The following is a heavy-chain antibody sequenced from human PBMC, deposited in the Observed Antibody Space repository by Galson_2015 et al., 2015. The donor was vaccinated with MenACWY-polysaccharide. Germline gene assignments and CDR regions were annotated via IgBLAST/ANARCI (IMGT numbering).Heavy chain of an antibody. V-gene: IGHV3-23*01. CDR1: GFTFSGSG. Sequence: SLRLSCAASGFTFSGSGMGWVRQAPGKGLQWVSSITGSGDRTFYADSVKGRFTISRDNSKNTLYLQINSLRAEDTAVYYCAKESGIPQYGAYFDYWGQGTLVTVSS. CDR3: AKESGIPQYGAYFDY. D-gene: IGHD4/OR15-4a*01. CDR2: ITGSGDRT. J-gene: IGHJ4*02.